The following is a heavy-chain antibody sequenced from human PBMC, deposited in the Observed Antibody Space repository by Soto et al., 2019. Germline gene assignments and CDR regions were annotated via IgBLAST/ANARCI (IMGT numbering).Heavy chain of an antibody. CDR2: MNPNSGNT. J-gene: IGHJ5*02. D-gene: IGHD3-3*01. CDR3: ARGPDFWSGYTWFDP. V-gene: IGHV1-8*01. CDR1: GYTFTSYD. Sequence: ASVKVSCKASGYTFTSYDINWVRQATGQGLEWMGWMNPNSGNTGYAQKFQGRVTMTRNTSISTAYMELSSLRSEDTAVYYCARGPDFWSGYTWFDPWGQGTLVTVSS.